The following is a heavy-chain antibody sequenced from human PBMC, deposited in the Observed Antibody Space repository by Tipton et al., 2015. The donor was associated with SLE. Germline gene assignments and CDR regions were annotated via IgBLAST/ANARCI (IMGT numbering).Heavy chain of an antibody. J-gene: IGHJ2*01. D-gene: IGHD3-22*01. Sequence: TLSLTCTVSGGSISSGHYYWSWIRQHPGKGLEWIGYIYSSGSTYYNPPLKSRINISVDTSKNQFSLQLSSVTAADTAVYYCARVEGSGYRYWYFDLWGRGTLVTVSS. CDR1: GGSISSGHYY. CDR3: ARVEGSGYRYWYFDL. V-gene: IGHV4-31*03. CDR2: IYSSGST.